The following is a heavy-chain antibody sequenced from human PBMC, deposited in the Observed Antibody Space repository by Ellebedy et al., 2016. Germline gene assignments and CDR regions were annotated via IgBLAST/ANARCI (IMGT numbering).Heavy chain of an antibody. CDR2: IIPIFGVP. CDR3: ARGAANDDAGSLNWLNP. D-gene: IGHD3-10*01. CDR1: GGTFSTYA. J-gene: IGHJ5*02. Sequence: SVKVSXKASGGTFSTYALSWLRQAPGQGPEWMGGIIPIFGVPNYAQKFEDRVTITADTSTSTAYMELSSLRFEDTAVYYCARGAANDDAGSLNWLNPWGQGTHVTVSS. V-gene: IGHV1-69*10.